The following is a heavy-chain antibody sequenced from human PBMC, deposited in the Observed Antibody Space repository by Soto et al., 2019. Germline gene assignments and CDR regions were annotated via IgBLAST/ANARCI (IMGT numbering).Heavy chain of an antibody. Sequence: ASVKVSCKASGYTFTSNGVSWVRQAPGQGLEWMGWISAYNGDTKYSQKFQGRVTMTTDTSTSTAYMELRSLRSDDTAVYYCARVPSYSTLDYWGQGTLVTVSP. CDR1: GYTFTSNG. CDR3: ARVPSYSTLDY. D-gene: IGHD2-21*01. CDR2: ISAYNGDT. J-gene: IGHJ4*02. V-gene: IGHV1-18*04.